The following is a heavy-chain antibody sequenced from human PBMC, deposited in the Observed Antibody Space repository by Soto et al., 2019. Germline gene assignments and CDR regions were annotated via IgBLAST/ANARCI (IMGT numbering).Heavy chain of an antibody. Sequence: QPGGSLRLSCAASGFTFSSYAMSWVRQAPGKGLEWVSAISGSGGSTYYADSVKGRFTISRDNSKNTLYLQMDSLRAEDTAVYYCAKDPGYDSSGYYVVWGQGTTVTVSS. J-gene: IGHJ6*02. CDR2: ISGSGGST. CDR1: GFTFSSYA. D-gene: IGHD3-22*01. V-gene: IGHV3-23*01. CDR3: AKDPGYDSSGYYVV.